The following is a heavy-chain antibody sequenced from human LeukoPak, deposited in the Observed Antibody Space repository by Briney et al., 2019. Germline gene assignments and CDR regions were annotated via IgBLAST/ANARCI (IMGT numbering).Heavy chain of an antibody. CDR2: TYYSGST. CDR3: ARRHVPAAVLSHLD. J-gene: IGHJ4*02. CDR1: GGSISSSSYY. D-gene: IGHD2-2*01. V-gene: IGHV4-39*07. Sequence: PSETLSLTCTVSGGSISSSSYYWGWIRQPPGKGLEWIGSTYYSGSTYYNPSLKSRVTISVDTSENQFSLKLSSVTAADTAVYYCARRHVPAAVLSHLDWGQGTLVTVSS.